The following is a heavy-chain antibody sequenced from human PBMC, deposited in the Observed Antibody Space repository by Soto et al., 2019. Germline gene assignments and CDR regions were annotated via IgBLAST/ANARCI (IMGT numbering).Heavy chain of an antibody. D-gene: IGHD3-10*01. CDR1: GFTFSSYG. V-gene: IGHV3-30*18. CDR3: AKTINLLWFVELSIYGMDV. J-gene: IGHJ6*02. Sequence: QVQLVESGGGVVQPGRSLRLSCAASGFTFSSYGMHWVRQAPGKGLEWVAVISYDGSNKYYADSVKGRFTISRDNSKNTLYLQMNSLRAEDTAVYYCAKTINLLWFVELSIYGMDVWGQGTTVTVSS. CDR2: ISYDGSNK.